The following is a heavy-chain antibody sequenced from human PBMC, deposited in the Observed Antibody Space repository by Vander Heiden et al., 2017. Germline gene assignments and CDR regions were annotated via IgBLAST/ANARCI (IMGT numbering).Heavy chain of an antibody. CDR1: GLTFSSYA. Sequence: EVQLLESGGRLVQPGGSLSLSCAASGLTFSSYAKSWVRQAPGKGLEWVSAIGGSGGSTYYADSVKGRFTISRDNSKNTLYLQMNSLRAEDTAVYYCAKVGPVWIQLWLGAFDIWGQGTMVTVSS. CDR3: AKVGPVWIQLWLGAFDI. V-gene: IGHV3-23*01. CDR2: IGGSGGST. D-gene: IGHD5-18*01. J-gene: IGHJ3*02.